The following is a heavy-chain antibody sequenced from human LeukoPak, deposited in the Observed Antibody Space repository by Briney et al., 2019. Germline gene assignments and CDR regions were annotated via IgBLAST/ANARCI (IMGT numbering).Heavy chain of an antibody. J-gene: IGHJ3*02. V-gene: IGHV4-34*01. D-gene: IGHD3-22*01. CDR1: GGSFSGYY. CDR3: ARVRGRKGSSGYYYGRDAFDI. CDR2: INHSGST. Sequence: PSETLSLTCAVYGGSFSGYYWSWIRQPPGKGLEWIGEINHSGSTNYNPSLKSRVTISVDTSKNQFSLKLSSVTAADTAVYYCARVRGRKGSSGYYYGRDAFDIWGQGTMVTVSS.